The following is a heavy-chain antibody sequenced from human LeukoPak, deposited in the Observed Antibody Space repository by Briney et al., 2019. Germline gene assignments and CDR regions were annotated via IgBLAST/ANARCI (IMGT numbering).Heavy chain of an antibody. V-gene: IGHV4-30-4*08. CDR3: ARDRFWTHAFDI. CDR2: IYYSGST. Sequence: PSETLSLTCTVSGGSISSGDYYWSWIRQPPGKGLEWIGYIYYSGSTYYNPSLKSRVTISVDTSKNQFSLKLSSVTAADTAVYYCARDRFWTHAFDIWGQGTMVTVSS. D-gene: IGHD3/OR15-3a*01. CDR1: GGSISSGDYY. J-gene: IGHJ3*02.